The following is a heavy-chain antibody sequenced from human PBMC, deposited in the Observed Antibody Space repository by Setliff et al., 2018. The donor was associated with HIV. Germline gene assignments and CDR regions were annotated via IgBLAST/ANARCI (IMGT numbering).Heavy chain of an antibody. V-gene: IGHV4-59*12. Sequence: SETLSLTCTVSGGSISSYYWSWIRQPPGKGLEWIGYIYYSGSTNYNPSLKSRVTISVDTSKNQFSLKLTSLTAADTAVYFCARFSSTGWRRAFDVWGQGTKVTVSS. CDR1: GGSISSYY. CDR2: IYYSGST. J-gene: IGHJ3*01. CDR3: ARFSSTGWRRAFDV. D-gene: IGHD6-19*01.